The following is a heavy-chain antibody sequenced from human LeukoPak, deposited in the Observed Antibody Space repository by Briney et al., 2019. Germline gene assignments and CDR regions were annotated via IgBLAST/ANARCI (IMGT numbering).Heavy chain of an antibody. D-gene: IGHD6-6*01. CDR3: ARGGSSSDLSD. CDR1: GGSISSYY. CDR2: IYYSGST. V-gene: IGHV4-59*12. J-gene: IGHJ4*02. Sequence: SETLSLTCTVSGGSISSYYWSWIRQPPGKGLEWIGYIYYSGSTNYNPSLKSRVTISVDTSKNQFSLKLSSVTAADTAVYYCARGGSSSDLSDWGQGTLVTVSS.